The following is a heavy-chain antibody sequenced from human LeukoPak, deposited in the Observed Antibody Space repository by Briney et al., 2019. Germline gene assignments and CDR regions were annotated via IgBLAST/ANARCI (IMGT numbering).Heavy chain of an antibody. D-gene: IGHD6-13*01. CDR2: ISYDGSNK. CDR3: AKEMGVAAAGLDAFDI. J-gene: IGHJ3*02. V-gene: IGHV3-30*18. CDR1: GFIFSSYG. Sequence: PGGSLRLSCAASGFIFSSYGMHWVRQAPGKGLEWVAVISYDGSNKYYADSVKGRFNISRDNSKNTLYLQMNSLRAEDTAVYYCAKEMGVAAAGLDAFDIWGQGTMVTVSS.